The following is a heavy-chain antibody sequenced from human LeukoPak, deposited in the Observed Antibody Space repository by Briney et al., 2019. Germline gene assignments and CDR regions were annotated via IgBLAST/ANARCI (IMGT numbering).Heavy chain of an antibody. CDR2: ISYDGSNK. V-gene: IGHV3-30*18. D-gene: IGHD3-9*01. J-gene: IGHJ4*02. CDR3: AQGGLRYFDLLHFDY. CDR1: GFTFSSCG. Sequence: GGSLRLSCAASGFTFSSCGMHWVRQAPGKGLEWVAVISYDGSNKYYADSVKGRFTISRDNSKNTLYLQMNSLRAEDTAVYYCAQGGLRYFDLLHFDYWGQGTLVTVSS.